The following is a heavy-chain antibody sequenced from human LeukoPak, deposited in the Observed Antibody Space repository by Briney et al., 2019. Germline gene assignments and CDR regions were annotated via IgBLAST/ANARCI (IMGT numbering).Heavy chain of an antibody. CDR2: ISSSSSTI. CDR3: ARDAQPNRNIYYYYMDV. D-gene: IGHD2/OR15-2a*01. V-gene: IGHV3-48*01. Sequence: GGSLRLSCEASEFTFSTYSMNWVRQAPGKGLEWISHISSSSSTIYYAESVKGRFSISRDNARKSLYLQMNSLRAEDTAVYYCARDAQPNRNIYYYYMDVWGKGTTVTVSS. J-gene: IGHJ6*03. CDR1: EFTFSTYS.